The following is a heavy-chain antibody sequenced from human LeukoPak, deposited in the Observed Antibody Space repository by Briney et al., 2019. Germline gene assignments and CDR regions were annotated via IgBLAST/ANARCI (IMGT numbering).Heavy chain of an antibody. D-gene: IGHD3-10*01. CDR2: IYSAGNI. CDR1: GFPVSSNY. J-gene: IGHJ4*02. CDR3: AREKYGSGPQPFDY. Sequence: GGSLRLSCAASGFPVSSNYMNWVRQAPGKGLEWVSSIYSAGNIYYADSAKGRFTISRDNSKNTLYLQVNSLRVDDTAVYYCAREKYGSGPQPFDYWGQGTQVTVSS. V-gene: IGHV3-66*01.